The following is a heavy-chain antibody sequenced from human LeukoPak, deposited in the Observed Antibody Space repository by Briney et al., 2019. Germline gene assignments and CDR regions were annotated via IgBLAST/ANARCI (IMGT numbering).Heavy chain of an antibody. CDR1: GFTFSDYY. D-gene: IGHD6-13*01. CDR3: ATRAAAGTSDAFDI. Sequence: PGGSLRLSCAASGFTFSDYYMSWIRQAPGKGLEWVSYISSSGSTIYYADSVKGRFTISRDNAKNSLYLQMNSLRAEDTAVYYCATRAAAGTSDAFDIWGQGTMVTVSS. V-gene: IGHV3-11*01. J-gene: IGHJ3*02. CDR2: ISSSGSTI.